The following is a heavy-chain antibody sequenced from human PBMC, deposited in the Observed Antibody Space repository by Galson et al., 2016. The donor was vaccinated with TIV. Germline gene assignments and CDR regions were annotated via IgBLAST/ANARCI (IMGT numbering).Heavy chain of an antibody. CDR2: ISGRGGTT. J-gene: IGHJ6*02. CDR3: ARGPTTRRGYYGLDI. CDR1: GFGLSDYA. V-gene: IGHV3-23*01. D-gene: IGHD1-26*01. Sequence: SLRLSCAASGFGLSDYAMTWVRQAPGKGLEWDSDISGRGGTTHYADSVKGRFTISRDNSKNTLYLHMSSLRAEDTALYYCARGPTTRRGYYGLDIWGQGTTVTVSS.